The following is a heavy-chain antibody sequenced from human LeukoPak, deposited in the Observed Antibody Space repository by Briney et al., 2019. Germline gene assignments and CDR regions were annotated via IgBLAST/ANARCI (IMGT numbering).Heavy chain of an antibody. CDR2: IKQDGSEK. Sequence: GGSLRLSCAASGFTFSSYWISWVRQAPGKGLEWVANIKQDGSEKYYVDSVKGRFTISRDNAKNSLYLQMNSLRAEDTAVYYCAIGGRFGLLDYWGQGTLVTVSS. V-gene: IGHV3-7*01. CDR3: AIGGRFGLLDY. CDR1: GFTFSSYW. J-gene: IGHJ4*02. D-gene: IGHD3-10*01.